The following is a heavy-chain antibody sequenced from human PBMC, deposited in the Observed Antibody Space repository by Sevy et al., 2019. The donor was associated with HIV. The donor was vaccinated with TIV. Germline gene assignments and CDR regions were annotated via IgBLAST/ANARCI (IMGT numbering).Heavy chain of an antibody. D-gene: IGHD6-13*01. J-gene: IGHJ4*02. CDR2: IKQDGSEK. V-gene: IGHV3-7*01. Sequence: GGSLRLSCAASGFTFSSYWMSWVRQAPGKGLEWVANIKQDGSEKYYVDSVKGPFTISRDYAKNSLYLQMNSLRAEDTVVYYCARGLSRSWMGGYYFVYWGQGTLVTVSS. CDR3: ARGLSRSWMGGYYFVY. CDR1: GFTFSSYW.